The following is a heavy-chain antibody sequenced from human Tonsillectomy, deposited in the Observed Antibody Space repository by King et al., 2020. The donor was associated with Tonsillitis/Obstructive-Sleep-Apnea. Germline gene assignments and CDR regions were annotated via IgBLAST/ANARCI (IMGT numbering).Heavy chain of an antibody. CDR2: ISYDGSNK. CDR3: ARDRDGTYAFDV. D-gene: IGHD1-1*01. J-gene: IGHJ3*01. Sequence: VQLVESGGGVVQPGRSLRLSCAASGFKFSSYAMHWVRQAPGKGLEWVAVISYDGSNKYHADSVKGRFTISRDNSKNTLYLQMNSLRAEDTAVYYCARDRDGTYAFDVWGQGTMVTVSS. CDR1: GFKFSSYA. V-gene: IGHV3-30*04.